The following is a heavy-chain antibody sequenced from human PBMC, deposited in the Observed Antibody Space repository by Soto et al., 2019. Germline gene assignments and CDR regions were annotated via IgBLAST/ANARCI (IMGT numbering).Heavy chain of an antibody. CDR1: GGSMTGYY. V-gene: IGHV4-4*09. CDR3: VRNTVTALRYFDY. Sequence: QVQLQKSGPGLMKPSGTLSLTCTVSGGSMTGYYWNWIRQPPGKGLEWIGYIYNSGATSYIPSLKSRVSISIESSKNQFSLNLASATAADTAVYYCVRNTVTALRYFDYWGQGILVTVSS. J-gene: IGHJ4*02. D-gene: IGHD4-17*01. CDR2: IYNSGAT.